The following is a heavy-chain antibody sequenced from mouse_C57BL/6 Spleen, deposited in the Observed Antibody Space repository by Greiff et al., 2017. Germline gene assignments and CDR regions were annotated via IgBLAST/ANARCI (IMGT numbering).Heavy chain of an antibody. J-gene: IGHJ1*03. V-gene: IGHV14-1*01. Sequence: EVKLQESGAELVRPGASVKLSCTASGFNIKDYYMHWVKQRPEQGLEWIGRIDPEDGDTEYAPKFQGKATMTAYTSSNTAYLQLSSLTSEDTAVYYCTTGGNYWYFDVWGTGTTVTVSS. CDR2: IDPEDGDT. D-gene: IGHD2-1*01. CDR3: TTGGNYWYFDV. CDR1: GFNIKDYY.